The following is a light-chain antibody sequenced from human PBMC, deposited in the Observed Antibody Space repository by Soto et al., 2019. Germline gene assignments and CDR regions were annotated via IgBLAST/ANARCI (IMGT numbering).Light chain of an antibody. CDR2: GAS. CDR1: QSISNK. J-gene: IGKJ5*01. Sequence: EVVMTQAPATLSVFPGERASLSSRASQSISNKLVWYQQKLGQAPRLLIYGASTRATGIPARFSGSGSGTEFTLTISSLQSEDFAVYYCQQYSSWSPITFGQGTRMDI. CDR3: QQYSSWSPIT. V-gene: IGKV3-15*01.